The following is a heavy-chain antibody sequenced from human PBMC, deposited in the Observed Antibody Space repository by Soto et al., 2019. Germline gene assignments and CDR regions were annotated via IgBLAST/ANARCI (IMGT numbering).Heavy chain of an antibody. J-gene: IGHJ6*02. CDR1: GGSISSSSYY. V-gene: IGHV4-39*07. Sequence: SETLSLTCTVSGGSISSSSYYWGWIRQPPGKGLEWIGSIYYSGSTYYNPSLKSRVTISVDTSKNQFSLKLSSVTAADTAVYYCARDRTTMVRGVRYYYGMDVWGQGTTVTVSS. CDR2: IYYSGST. D-gene: IGHD3-10*01. CDR3: ARDRTTMVRGVRYYYGMDV.